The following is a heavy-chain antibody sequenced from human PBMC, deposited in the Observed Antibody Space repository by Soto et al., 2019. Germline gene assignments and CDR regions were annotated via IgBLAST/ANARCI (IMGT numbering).Heavy chain of an antibody. V-gene: IGHV1-24*01. Sequence: ASVKVSCKVSGYTLTELSMHWVRQAPGKGLEWMGGFDPEDGETIYAQKFQGRVTMTEDTSTDTAYMELSSLRSEDTAVYYCATSLITIFGVVRGFDPWGQGTLVTVS. CDR2: FDPEDGET. J-gene: IGHJ5*02. D-gene: IGHD3-3*01. CDR3: ATSLITIFGVVRGFDP. CDR1: GYTLTELS.